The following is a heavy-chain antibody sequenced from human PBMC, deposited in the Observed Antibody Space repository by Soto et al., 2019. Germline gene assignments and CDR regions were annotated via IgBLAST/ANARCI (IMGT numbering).Heavy chain of an antibody. CDR1: GGTFSSYA. V-gene: IGHV1-69*13. CDR2: IIPIFGTA. J-gene: IGHJ4*02. D-gene: IGHD5-18*01. Sequence: SVKVSCKASGGTFSSYAISWVRQAPGQGLEWMGGIIPIFGTANYAQKFQGRVTITADESTSTAYMELSSLRSEDTAVYYCARLGVDTAMVSDDYWGQGTLVTVSS. CDR3: ARLGVDTAMVSDDY.